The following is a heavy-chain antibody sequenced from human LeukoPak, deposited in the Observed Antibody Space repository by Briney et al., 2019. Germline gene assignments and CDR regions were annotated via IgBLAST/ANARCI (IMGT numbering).Heavy chain of an antibody. J-gene: IGHJ6*04. D-gene: IGHD3-10*02. V-gene: IGHV3-74*01. Sequence: GGSLRLSCATSGFTFSSFWMHRVRQAPGKGRVWVSRIDSDGSSTNYADSVKGRFTISRDNAKNSLYLQMNSLRAEDTAVYYCAELGITMIGGVWGKGTTVTISS. CDR2: IDSDGSST. CDR3: AELGITMIGGV. CDR1: GFTFSSFW.